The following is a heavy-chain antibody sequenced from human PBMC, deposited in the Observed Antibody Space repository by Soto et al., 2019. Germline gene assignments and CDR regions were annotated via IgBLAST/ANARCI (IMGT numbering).Heavy chain of an antibody. Sequence: QVQLQESGPGLMKPSQTLSLTCTVSGGSISSGDYYWSWIRQPPGKGLEWIGYIYYSGSTYYNPSLKSRVTISVDTSKNQFSLKLSSVTAADTAVYYCARGRDTAMVRYYYYYGMDVWGQGTTVTVSS. CDR3: ARGRDTAMVRYYYYYGMDV. CDR1: GGSISSGDYY. J-gene: IGHJ6*02. V-gene: IGHV4-30-4*01. D-gene: IGHD5-18*01. CDR2: IYYSGST.